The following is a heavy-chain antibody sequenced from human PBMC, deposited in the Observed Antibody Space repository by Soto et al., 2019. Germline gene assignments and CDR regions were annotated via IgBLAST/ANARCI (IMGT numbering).Heavy chain of an antibody. CDR2: IYHSGST. CDR1: GYSISSGYY. V-gene: IGHV4-38-2*01. CDR3: ARGSTLAHNWFDP. J-gene: IGHJ5*02. Sequence: PSETLSLTCAVSGYSISSGYYWGWIRQPPGKGLEWIGEIYHSGSTNYNPSLKSRVTISVDKSKNQFSLKLSSVTAADTAVYYCARGSTLAHNWFDPWGQGTLVTVSS. D-gene: IGHD3-3*02.